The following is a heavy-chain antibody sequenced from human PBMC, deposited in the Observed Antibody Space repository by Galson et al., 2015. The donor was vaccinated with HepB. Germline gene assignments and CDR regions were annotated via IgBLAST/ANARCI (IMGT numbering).Heavy chain of an antibody. CDR2: ISGSGGTT. Sequence: SLRLSCAASGFTFSSYAMSWVRQAPGKGLVWVSAISGSGGTTYYADSVKGRFTISRDNSKNTLYLQMNSLRAEDTAVYYCAKGRYSYAWLDAFDIWGQGTMVTVSS. CDR3: AKGRYSYAWLDAFDI. D-gene: IGHD5-18*01. J-gene: IGHJ3*02. CDR1: GFTFSSYA. V-gene: IGHV3-23*01.